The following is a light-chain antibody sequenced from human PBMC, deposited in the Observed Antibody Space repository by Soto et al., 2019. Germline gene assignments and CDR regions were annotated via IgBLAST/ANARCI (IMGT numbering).Light chain of an antibody. V-gene: IGKV3-15*01. Sequence: EVLMTQSPATLSVSPGERATLSCTASQSVGSNLAWYQQIPGQAPRLLIYGAFIRATGIPARFSGGGSGTEFTLTISSLQSEDFADYYCQQYNDWPPWTFGQGTKVEIK. J-gene: IGKJ1*01. CDR2: GAF. CDR1: QSVGSN. CDR3: QQYNDWPPWT.